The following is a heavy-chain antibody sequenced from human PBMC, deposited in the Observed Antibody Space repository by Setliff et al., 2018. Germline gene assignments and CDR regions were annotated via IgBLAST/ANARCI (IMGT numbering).Heavy chain of an antibody. D-gene: IGHD3-22*01. Sequence: SETLSLTCAVSGYSISSGYYWGWIRQPPGKGLEWIGSIYHSGSTYYNPSLKSRVTMSVDTSKNQFSRKLSSVTAADTAVYYCARTNYYDSSTYFNWFDPWGQGTLVTVSS. CDR2: IYHSGST. CDR1: GYSISSGYY. V-gene: IGHV4-38-2*01. J-gene: IGHJ5*02. CDR3: ARTNYYDSSTYFNWFDP.